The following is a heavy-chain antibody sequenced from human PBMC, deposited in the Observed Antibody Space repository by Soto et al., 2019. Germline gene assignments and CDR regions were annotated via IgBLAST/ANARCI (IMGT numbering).Heavy chain of an antibody. CDR1: GFTFSSYG. D-gene: IGHD2-2*01. CDR3: ARDPSVSTSCWDGMDV. CDR2: IWYDGSNK. V-gene: IGHV3-33*01. Sequence: QVQLVESGGGVVQPGRSLRLSCAASGFTFSSYGMHWVRQAPGKGLEWVAVIWYDGSNKYYADSVKGRFTISRDNSKNTLYLQTNSLRAEDTAVYYCARDPSVSTSCWDGMDVWGQGTTVTVSS. J-gene: IGHJ6*02.